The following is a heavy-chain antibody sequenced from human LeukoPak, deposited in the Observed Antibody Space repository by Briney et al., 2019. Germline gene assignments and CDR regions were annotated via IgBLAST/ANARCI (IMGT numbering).Heavy chain of an antibody. D-gene: IGHD3-10*01. CDR1: GGSFSGYY. CDR2: INHSGST. J-gene: IGHJ6*03. Sequence: SETLSLTCAVYGGSFSGYYWSWIHQPPGKGLEWIGEINHSGSTNYNPSLKSRVTISVDTSKNQFSLKLSSVTAADTAVYYCARWAAALPRVPKSHMDVWGKGTTVTVSS. V-gene: IGHV4-34*01. CDR3: ARWAAALPRVPKSHMDV.